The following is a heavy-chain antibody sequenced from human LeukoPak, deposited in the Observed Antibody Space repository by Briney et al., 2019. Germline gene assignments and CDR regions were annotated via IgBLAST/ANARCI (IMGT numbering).Heavy chain of an antibody. CDR1: GGSFSGYY. J-gene: IGHJ6*02. D-gene: IGHD3-3*01. CDR2: INHSGST. CDR3: ARGHRHLLRFLGYYYGMDV. Sequence: PSETLSLTCAVYGGSFSGYYWSWIRQPPGKGLEWIGEINHSGSTNYNPSLKSRVTISVDTSKNQFSLKLSSVTAADTAVYYCARGHRHLLRFLGYYYGMDVWGQGTTVTVSS. V-gene: IGHV4-34*01.